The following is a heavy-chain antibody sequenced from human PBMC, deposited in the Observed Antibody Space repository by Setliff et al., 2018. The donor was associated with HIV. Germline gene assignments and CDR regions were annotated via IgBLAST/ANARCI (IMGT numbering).Heavy chain of an antibody. V-gene: IGHV3-74*01. J-gene: IGHJ4*02. CDR3: AKDGSHFWSGSPDY. CDR2: INSDGSST. D-gene: IGHD3-3*01. Sequence: PGGSLRLSCAVSGFTVSANYMHWVRQAPGKGLVWVSRINSDGSSTSYADSVKGRFTISRDNAKNTLYLQMNSLRAEDTAVYYCAKDGSHFWSGSPDYWGQGTLVTVSS. CDR1: GFTVSANY.